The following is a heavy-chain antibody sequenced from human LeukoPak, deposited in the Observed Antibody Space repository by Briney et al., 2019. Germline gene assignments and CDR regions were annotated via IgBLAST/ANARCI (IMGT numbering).Heavy chain of an antibody. J-gene: IGHJ4*02. V-gene: IGHV3-7*02. CDR2: IKQDGSEK. CDR1: GFSFSRYG. CDR3: ARVVVPATAPYFDY. Sequence: GRSLRLSCAASGFSFSRYGMHWVRQAPGKGLEWVANIKQDGSEKYYVDSVKGRFTISRDNAKNSLYLQMNSLRAEDTAVYYCARVVVPATAPYFDYWGQGTLVTVSS. D-gene: IGHD2-15*01.